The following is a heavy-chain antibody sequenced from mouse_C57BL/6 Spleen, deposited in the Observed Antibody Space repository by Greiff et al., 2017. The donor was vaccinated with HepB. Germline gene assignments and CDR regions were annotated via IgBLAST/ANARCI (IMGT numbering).Heavy chain of an antibody. J-gene: IGHJ1*03. CDR1: GYAFSSYW. D-gene: IGHD2-2*01. CDR3: ARKGGYGSHWYFDV. V-gene: IGHV1-80*01. CDR2: IYPGDGDT. Sequence: VQLQQSGAELVKPGASVKISCKASGYAFSSYWMNWVKQRPGKGLEWIGQIYPGDGDTNYNGKFKGKATLTADKSSSTAYMQLSSLTSEDSAVYFCARKGGYGSHWYFDVWGTGTTVTVSS.